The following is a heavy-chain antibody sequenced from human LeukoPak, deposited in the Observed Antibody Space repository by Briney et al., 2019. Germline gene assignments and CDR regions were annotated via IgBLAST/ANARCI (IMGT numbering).Heavy chain of an antibody. Sequence: ASVKVSCEASGYTFTSYGISWVRQAPGQGLEWMGWISAYNGNTNYAQKLQGRVTMTTDTSTSTAYMELRSLRSDDTAVYYCARRYYYDSSGYYSHFDYWGQGTLVTVSS. D-gene: IGHD3-22*01. CDR2: ISAYNGNT. CDR1: GYTFTSYG. J-gene: IGHJ4*02. V-gene: IGHV1-18*01. CDR3: ARRYYYDSSGYYSHFDY.